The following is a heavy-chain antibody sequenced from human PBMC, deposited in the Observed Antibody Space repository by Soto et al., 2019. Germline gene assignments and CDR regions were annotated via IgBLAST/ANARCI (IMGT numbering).Heavy chain of an antibody. J-gene: IGHJ5*01. V-gene: IGHV4-59*01. CDR1: GAPISDCD. D-gene: IGHD3-3*01. Sequence: QVQLQESGPGLVKSSETLSLTCTASGAPISDCDWRWVRHRPGKGLEWIGFVYYSGSTTYNPSLEGRVSISIDTSTNESSRRVSSVPAADTAVYYCAKDGPFAARPPSWFDSWGQGTRVTVSS. CDR3: AKDGPFAARPPSWFDS. CDR2: VYYSGST.